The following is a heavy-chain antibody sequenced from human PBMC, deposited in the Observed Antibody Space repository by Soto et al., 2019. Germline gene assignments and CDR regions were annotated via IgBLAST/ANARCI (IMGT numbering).Heavy chain of an antibody. CDR1: GFSISGGGYY. D-gene: IGHD2-2*02. V-gene: IGHV4-31*03. CDR2: IYYSEST. CDR3: ASGSWFCSSTSCYKFWFDP. Sequence: TLSLTGTFAGFSISGGGYYWSRIRQHPGKGLEWIGYIYYSESTYYNPSLKSRVTISVDTSKNQFSLKLSSVTAADTAVYYCASGSWFCSSTSCYKFWFDPWGQGTLVTVSS. J-gene: IGHJ5*02.